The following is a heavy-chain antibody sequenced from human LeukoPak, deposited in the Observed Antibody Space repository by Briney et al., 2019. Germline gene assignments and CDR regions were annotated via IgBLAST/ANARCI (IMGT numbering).Heavy chain of an antibody. CDR2: ISGSGGST. Sequence: GGSLRLSCAASGFSFSSYAMSWVRQAPGKGLEWVSAISGSGGSTYYADSVKGRFTISRDNSKNTLYLQMNSLRAEDTAVYYCARDRGTYYDSSGYQLPSYRYFQHWGQGTLVTVSS. CDR1: GFSFSSYA. D-gene: IGHD3-22*01. J-gene: IGHJ1*01. CDR3: ARDRGTYYDSSGYQLPSYRYFQH. V-gene: IGHV3-23*01.